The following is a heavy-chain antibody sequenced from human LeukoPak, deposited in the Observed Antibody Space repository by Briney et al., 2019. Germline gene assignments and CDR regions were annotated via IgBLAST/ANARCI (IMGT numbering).Heavy chain of an antibody. Sequence: GGSLRLSCAVSGFTFSTYWMSWVRQAPGKGLEWVANIKQDGSEKSYVESVKGRLTISRDNAKNSLYLEMNSLRAEDTAVYYCAREELVVRGVIDYWGQGTLVTVSS. CDR3: AREELVVRGVIDY. V-gene: IGHV3-7*03. D-gene: IGHD3-10*01. J-gene: IGHJ4*02. CDR1: GFTFSTYW. CDR2: IKQDGSEK.